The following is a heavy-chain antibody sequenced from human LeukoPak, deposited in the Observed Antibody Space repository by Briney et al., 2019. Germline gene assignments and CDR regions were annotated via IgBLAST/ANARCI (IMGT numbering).Heavy chain of an antibody. CDR2: IYHSGST. CDR3: ARDSVRDDAFDI. J-gene: IGHJ3*02. CDR1: GVSISSSNW. Sequence: SGTLSLTCAVSGVSISSSNWWSWVRQPPGKGLEWIGEIYHSGSTNYNPSLKSRVTISVDKSKNRFSLKLSSVTAADTAVYYCARDSVRDDAFDIWGQGTMVTVSS. V-gene: IGHV4-4*02.